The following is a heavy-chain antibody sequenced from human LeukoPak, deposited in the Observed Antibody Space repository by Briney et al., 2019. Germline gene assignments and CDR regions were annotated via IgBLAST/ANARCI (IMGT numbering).Heavy chain of an antibody. CDR2: MFYSGTT. Sequence: PSETLSLTCTVSGVSITTYYWNWARQPPGKGLEWIGHMFYSGTTSYNPSLKSRVAISVGTSKNQFSLKLSSVTAADTAVYYCAGEVHCSSTSCYATFDYWGQGTLVTVSS. V-gene: IGHV4-59*08. D-gene: IGHD2-2*01. CDR1: GVSITTYY. J-gene: IGHJ4*02. CDR3: AGEVHCSSTSCYATFDY.